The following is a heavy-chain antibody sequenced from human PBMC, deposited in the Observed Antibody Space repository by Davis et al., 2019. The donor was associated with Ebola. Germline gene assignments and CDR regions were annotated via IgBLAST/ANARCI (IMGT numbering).Heavy chain of an antibody. CDR3: AAKFY. CDR1: GFTFSSYG. J-gene: IGHJ4*02. V-gene: IGHV3-30*03. Sequence: GESLKISCAASGFTFSSYGMHWVRQAPGKGLEWVAVRSYDGSNKYYADSVKGRFTISRDNSKNTLYLQMNSLRAEDTAVYYCAAKFYWGQGTLVTVSS. CDR2: RSYDGSNK.